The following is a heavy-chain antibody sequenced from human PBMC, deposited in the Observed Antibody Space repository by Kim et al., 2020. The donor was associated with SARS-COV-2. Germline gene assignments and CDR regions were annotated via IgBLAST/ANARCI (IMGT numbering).Heavy chain of an antibody. CDR1: GYTFTGYY. D-gene: IGHD3-10*01. Sequence: ASVKVSCKASGYTFTGYYMHWVRQAPGQGLEWMGWINPNSGGTNYAQKFQGRVTMTRDTSISTAYMELSRLRSDDTAVYYCARDQGITMVRGVIIAFDIWGQGTMVTVSS. J-gene: IGHJ3*02. CDR3: ARDQGITMVRGVIIAFDI. V-gene: IGHV1-2*02. CDR2: INPNSGGT.